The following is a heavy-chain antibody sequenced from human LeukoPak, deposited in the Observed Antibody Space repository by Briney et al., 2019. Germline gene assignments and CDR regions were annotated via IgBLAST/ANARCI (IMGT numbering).Heavy chain of an antibody. V-gene: IGHV3-66*01. Sequence: PGGSLRLSCAASGFTVSSNYMSWVRQAPGKGLEWVSVIYSGGSTYYADSVKGRFTISRDNSKNTLYLQMNSLRAEDTAVYYCASYCSGGSCYYYYFDYWGQGTLVTVSS. D-gene: IGHD2-15*01. CDR3: ASYCSGGSCYYYYFDY. CDR2: IYSGGST. CDR1: GFTVSSNY. J-gene: IGHJ4*02.